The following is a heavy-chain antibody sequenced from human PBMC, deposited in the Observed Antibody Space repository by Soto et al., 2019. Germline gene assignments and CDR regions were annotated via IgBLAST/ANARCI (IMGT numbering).Heavy chain of an antibody. D-gene: IGHD5-18*01. CDR3: ARVMEYSYGHTDYYYYYGMDV. Sequence: PGGSLRLSCAASGFTFSSYAMHWVRQAPGKGLEWVAVISYDGSNKYYADSVKGRFTISRDNSKNTLYLQMNSLRAEDTAVYYCARVMEYSYGHTDYYYYYGMDVWGQGTTVTVSS. CDR1: GFTFSSYA. V-gene: IGHV3-30-3*01. J-gene: IGHJ6*02. CDR2: ISYDGSNK.